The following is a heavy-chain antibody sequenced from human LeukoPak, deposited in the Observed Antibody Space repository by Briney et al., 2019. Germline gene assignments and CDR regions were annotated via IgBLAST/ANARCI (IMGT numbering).Heavy chain of an antibody. Sequence: GASVKVSCKASAYTFTNYGINWVRQAPGQGLEWMGCVTSYNANTNYEQKVQGRVTVTTDTSTSTAYMELRSLRSDDTAVYYCADAVPTFDSSGYYIAYWGQGTLVTVSS. V-gene: IGHV1-18*01. D-gene: IGHD3-22*01. CDR3: ADAVPTFDSSGYYIAY. CDR1: AYTFTNYG. J-gene: IGHJ4*02. CDR2: VTSYNANT.